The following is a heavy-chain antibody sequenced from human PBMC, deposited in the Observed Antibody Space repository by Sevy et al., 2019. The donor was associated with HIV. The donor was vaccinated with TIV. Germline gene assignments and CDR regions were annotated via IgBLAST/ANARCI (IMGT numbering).Heavy chain of an antibody. J-gene: IGHJ4*02. D-gene: IGHD3-22*01. CDR1: GFTFSNAW. Sequence: GGSLRLSCAASGFTFSNAWMSWVRQAPGKGLEWVGRIKSKTDGGTTDYAAPVKGRFTISRDDSKNTLYLQMNSLKTVDTAVYYCTTDLGFNMMIYWGQGTLVTVSS. CDR2: IKSKTDGGTT. V-gene: IGHV3-15*01. CDR3: TTDLGFNMMIY.